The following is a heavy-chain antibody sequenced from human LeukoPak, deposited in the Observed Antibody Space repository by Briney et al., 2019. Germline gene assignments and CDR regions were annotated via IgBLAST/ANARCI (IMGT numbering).Heavy chain of an antibody. D-gene: IGHD1-14*01. CDR1: GFIVRSNH. Sequence: GGSLRLSCAAFGFIVRSNHINWVRQAPGKGLEWVSITYSGDTTYYADSVKGGFIISRDDSKITLSLQMNDLRVEDTAVYYCARERPDSRNLDSWGRGALVTASS. CDR3: ARERPDSRNLDS. V-gene: IGHV3-66*01. CDR2: TYSGDTT. J-gene: IGHJ4*02.